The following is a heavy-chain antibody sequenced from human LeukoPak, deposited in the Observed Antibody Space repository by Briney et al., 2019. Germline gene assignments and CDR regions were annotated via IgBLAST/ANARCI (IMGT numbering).Heavy chain of an antibody. Sequence: ASVKVSCKSSGYTFTNYGISWVRQAPGQGLEWMGWISGYNGDTRYAQDLQGRVTVTTDTSTSTSYMELRSLRSDDTAVYYCARAPTKTERFDPWGQGTLVTVSS. CDR2: ISGYNGDT. CDR1: GYTFTNYG. CDR3: ARAPTKTERFDP. V-gene: IGHV1-18*01. J-gene: IGHJ5*02. D-gene: IGHD1-14*01.